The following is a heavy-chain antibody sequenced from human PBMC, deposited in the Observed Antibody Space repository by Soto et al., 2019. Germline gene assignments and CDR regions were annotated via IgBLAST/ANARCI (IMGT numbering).Heavy chain of an antibody. CDR2: INHSGST. CDR3: AREKLRYWTGGLDY. CDR1: GGSFSGYY. V-gene: IGHV4-34*01. Sequence: SENPSLTCAVYGGSFSGYYWSWVRQPPGKGLEWIGEINHSGSTNYNPSLKSRVTISVDTSKNQFSLKLSSVTAADTAEYYCAREKLRYWTGGLDYWGQGTLVT. J-gene: IGHJ4*02. D-gene: IGHD3-9*01.